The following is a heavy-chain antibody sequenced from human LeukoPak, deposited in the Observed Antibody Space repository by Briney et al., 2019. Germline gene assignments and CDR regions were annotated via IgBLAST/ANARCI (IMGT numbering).Heavy chain of an antibody. J-gene: IGHJ4*02. Sequence: PGGSLRLSCAASGFTFSSYGMHWVRQAPGKGLEWVAVISYDGSNKYYADSVKGRFTISRDNSKNTLYLQMNSLRAEDTAVYYCAKAGHGDGLGYWGQGTLVTVSS. CDR3: AKAGHGDGLGY. CDR2: ISYDGSNK. D-gene: IGHD4-17*01. CDR1: GFTFSSYG. V-gene: IGHV3-30*18.